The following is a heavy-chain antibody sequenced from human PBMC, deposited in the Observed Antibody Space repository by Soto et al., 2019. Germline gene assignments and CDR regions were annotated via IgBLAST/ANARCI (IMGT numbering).Heavy chain of an antibody. CDR1: GFTFDDYA. V-gene: IGHV3-9*01. CDR2: ISWNGARV. J-gene: IGHJ4*02. Sequence: PGGSLRLSCAASGFTFDDYAMHWVRQAPGKGLEWVSGISWNGARVGYADSVKGRFTISRDNAKNSLYLQMNSLRAEDTAFYYCVRDVQPGGAGYWGQGTQVTVSS. CDR3: VRDVQPGGAGY.